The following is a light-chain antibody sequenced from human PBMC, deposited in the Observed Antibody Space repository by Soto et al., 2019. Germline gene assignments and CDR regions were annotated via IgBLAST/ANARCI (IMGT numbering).Light chain of an antibody. CDR2: DNS. Sequence: SYELTQPPSVSVAPGQTARITCGGDNIGSQSVHWYQQKPGQAPVLVVYDNSDRPSGIPERFSGSNSRNTATLTISRVEAGDEADYYCQVWDSSSEHNYVFGTGTKLTVL. V-gene: IGLV3-21*02. CDR3: QVWDSSSEHNYV. CDR1: NIGSQS. J-gene: IGLJ1*01.